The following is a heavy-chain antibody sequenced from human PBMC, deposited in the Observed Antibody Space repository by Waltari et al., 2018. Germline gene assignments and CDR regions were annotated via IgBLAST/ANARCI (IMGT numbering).Heavy chain of an antibody. J-gene: IGHJ5*02. CDR3: ARGGSRWTNFFDP. D-gene: IGHD6-13*01. CDR1: GFIFTDYY. Sequence: QVQLLQSGADVQKPGSSVKVSCQASGFIFTDYYLPWVRQAPGQGLEWMGWIRLNDGDTKYAQNFQGRVTMTRDTSISTAYMDLSRLRFDDTAIYYCARGGSRWTNFFDPWGQGTLVTVSS. CDR2: IRLNDGDT. V-gene: IGHV1-2*02.